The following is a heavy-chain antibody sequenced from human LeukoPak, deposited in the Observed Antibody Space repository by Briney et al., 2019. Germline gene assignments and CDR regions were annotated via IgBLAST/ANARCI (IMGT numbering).Heavy chain of an antibody. V-gene: IGHV3-53*01. J-gene: IGHJ4*02. Sequence: GGSLRLSCAASGFTVINYYMSWVRQAPGKGLDWVSIIDTGVNTYYTDSVKGRFTVSRDSSKNTLYLQMNGLRAEDTAMYYCAGDLNCWGQGTLVTVSS. CDR3: AGDLNC. CDR1: GFTVINYY. CDR2: IDTGVNT.